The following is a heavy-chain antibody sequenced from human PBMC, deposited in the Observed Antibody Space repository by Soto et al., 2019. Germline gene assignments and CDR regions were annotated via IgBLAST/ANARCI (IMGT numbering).Heavy chain of an antibody. CDR3: AYTTSKDYYDSSGLYYFDY. D-gene: IGHD3-22*01. V-gene: IGHV1-69*01. J-gene: IGHJ4*02. CDR1: GGTFSSYA. CDR2: IIPIFGTA. Sequence: QVQLVQSGAEVKKPGSSVKVSCKASGGTFSSYAISWVRQAPGQGLEWMGGIIPIFGTANYAQKFQGRVTITADESTSTAYMELSSLRSEDTAVYYCAYTTSKDYYDSSGLYYFDYWGQGTLVTVSS.